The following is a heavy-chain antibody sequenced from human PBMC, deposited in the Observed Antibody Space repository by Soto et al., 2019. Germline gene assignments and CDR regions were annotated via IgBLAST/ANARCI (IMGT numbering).Heavy chain of an antibody. D-gene: IGHD4-17*01. CDR3: ARDPYGDYVVWRWFDY. CDR2: ISSNGGST. CDR1: GFTFSSYA. J-gene: IGHJ4*02. V-gene: IGHV3-64*01. Sequence: EVQLVESGGGLVQPGGSLRLSCAASGFTFSSYAMHWVRQAPGKGLEYVSAISSNGGSTYYANSVKGRFTISRDNSKNTLYLQMGSLSAEDMAVYYCARDPYGDYVVWRWFDYWGQGTLVTVSS.